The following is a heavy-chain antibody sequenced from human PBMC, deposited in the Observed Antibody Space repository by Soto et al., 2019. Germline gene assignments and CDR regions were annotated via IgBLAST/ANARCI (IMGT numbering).Heavy chain of an antibody. CDR2: INHSGST. J-gene: IGHJ4*02. CDR3: ARCPLISGWYDFDY. V-gene: IGHV4-34*01. CDR1: GGSFSGYY. Sequence: QVQLQQWGAGLLKPSETLSLTCAVYGGSFSGYYWSWIRQPPGKGLEWIGEINHSGSTNHNPSLKSRVTVSVDTAKNQFSLKLRSVTAADTAVYYCARCPLISGWYDFDYWGQGTLVTVSS. D-gene: IGHD6-19*01.